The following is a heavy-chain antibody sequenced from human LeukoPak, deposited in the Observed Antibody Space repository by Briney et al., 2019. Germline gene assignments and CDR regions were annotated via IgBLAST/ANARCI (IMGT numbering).Heavy chain of an antibody. D-gene: IGHD4-17*01. CDR3: ARRHYGDYYMDV. Sequence: EASVKVSCKASGYTFTSYGISWVRQAPGQGLEWMGWISAYNGNTNYAQKLQGRVTMTTGTSTSTAYMELRSLRSDDTAVYYCARRHYGDYYMDVWGKGTTVTVSS. CDR1: GYTFTSYG. V-gene: IGHV1-18*01. J-gene: IGHJ6*03. CDR2: ISAYNGNT.